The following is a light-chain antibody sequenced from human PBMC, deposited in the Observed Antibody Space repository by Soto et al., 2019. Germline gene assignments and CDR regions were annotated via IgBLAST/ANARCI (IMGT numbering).Light chain of an antibody. Sequence: DIQMTQSPSTLSASVGDRVTITCRVSQSIDGWLAWYQQKPGKAPKLLIYRASTLESGVPSRFRGSGSGTDFTLTISSLQPDDFATYYCLQYNSNSRTFGQGTKLEIK. CDR1: QSIDGW. J-gene: IGKJ2*01. CDR2: RAS. V-gene: IGKV1-5*03. CDR3: LQYNSNSRT.